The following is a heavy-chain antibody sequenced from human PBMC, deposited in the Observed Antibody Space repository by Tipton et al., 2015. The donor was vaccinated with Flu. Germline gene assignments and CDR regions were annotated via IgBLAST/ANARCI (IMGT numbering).Heavy chain of an antibody. CDR1: GFTFDDFA. J-gene: IGHJ3*02. CDR2: IYYSGSI. D-gene: IGHD3-16*01. V-gene: IGHV4-59*01. Sequence: LRLSCAASGFTFDDFAMSWVRQAPGKGLEWIGYIYYSGSISYNPSLKSRVTISVDTSKNRFSLKLSSVTAADTAVYYCAREWGDAFDIWGQGTMVTVSS. CDR3: AREWGDAFDI.